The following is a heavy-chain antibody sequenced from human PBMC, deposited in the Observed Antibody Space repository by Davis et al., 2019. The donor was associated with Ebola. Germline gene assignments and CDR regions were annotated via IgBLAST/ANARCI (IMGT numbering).Heavy chain of an antibody. D-gene: IGHD1-26*01. CDR1: GFTFSSYW. CDR2: INSDGSST. CDR3: ARDGQWELTVDY. V-gene: IGHV3-74*01. Sequence: HTGGSLRLSCAASGFTFSSYWMHWVRQAPGKGLVWVSRINSDGSSTSYADSVKGRFTISRDNAKNTLYLQMNSLRAKDTAVYYCARDGQWELTVDYWGQGTLVTVSS. J-gene: IGHJ4*02.